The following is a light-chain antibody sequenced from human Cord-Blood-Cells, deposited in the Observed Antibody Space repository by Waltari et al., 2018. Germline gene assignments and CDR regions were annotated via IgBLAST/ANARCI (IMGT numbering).Light chain of an antibody. CDR2: EGS. V-gene: IGLV2-23*01. Sequence: QSALTQPASVSGSPGQSITIPCPGTSSDVGGYNLFSWYQQHPGKAPKLMIYEGSKRPSGVSNRFSGSKSGNTASLTISGLQAEDEADYYCCSYAGSSTLVFGGGTKLTVL. J-gene: IGLJ3*02. CDR3: CSYAGSSTLV. CDR1: SSDVGGYNL.